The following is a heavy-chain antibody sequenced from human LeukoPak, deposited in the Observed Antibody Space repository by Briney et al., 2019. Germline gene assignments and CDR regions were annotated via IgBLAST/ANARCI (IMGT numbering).Heavy chain of an antibody. Sequence: GGSLRLSCAASGFTFSSYAMSWVRQAPGKGLEWVSAISGSGGSTYYADSVKGRFTIPRDNSKNTLYLQMNSLRAEDTAVYYCAKGSSVDIVATKPFDYWGQGTLVTVSS. CDR3: AKGSSVDIVATKPFDY. V-gene: IGHV3-23*01. J-gene: IGHJ4*02. D-gene: IGHD5-12*01. CDR1: GFTFSSYA. CDR2: ISGSGGST.